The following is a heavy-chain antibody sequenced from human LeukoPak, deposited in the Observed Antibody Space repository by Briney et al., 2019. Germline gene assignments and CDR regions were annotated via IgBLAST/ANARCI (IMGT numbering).Heavy chain of an antibody. Sequence: GGSLRLSCAASGFTFSSYAMSWVRQAPGKGLEWVSTTSTSGASTYYADSVRGRFTISRDNSKNTLYLQMKSLRAEDTAVYYCAKDWKDYGDFHAFDVWGQGTMVTVSS. CDR2: TSTSGAST. CDR3: AKDWKDYGDFHAFDV. CDR1: GFTFSSYA. J-gene: IGHJ3*01. V-gene: IGHV3-23*01. D-gene: IGHD4-17*01.